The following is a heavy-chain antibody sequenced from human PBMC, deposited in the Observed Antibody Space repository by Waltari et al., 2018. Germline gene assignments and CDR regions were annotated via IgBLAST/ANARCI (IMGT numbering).Heavy chain of an antibody. CDR3: ARATSAEGIFF. CDR1: GGSGRANNW. CDR2: IFRSGST. V-gene: IGHV4-4*02. D-gene: IGHD3-10*01. Sequence: QVQLHESGPGLVRPSGTLSLTCSVSGGSGRANNWWSRVRQFPGQGLEWIGEIFRSGSTNYNPSLASRVTMSIDQSKNQFSLSLTSVTAADAAVYFCARATSAEGIFFWGQGILVTVSS. J-gene: IGHJ4*02.